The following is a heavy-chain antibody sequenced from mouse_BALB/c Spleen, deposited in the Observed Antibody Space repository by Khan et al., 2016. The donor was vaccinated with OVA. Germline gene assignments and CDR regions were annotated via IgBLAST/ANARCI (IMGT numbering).Heavy chain of an antibody. Sequence: EVELVESGGDLVKPRGSLKLSCAASGFTFSSYSMSWVRQTPDKRLEWVATISSGGDYTYYPDSVKGRFTISRDNAKTTLYLQMSSLKSEDTAMYYCASHLTGSFAYWGQGTLVTVSA. CDR3: ASHLTGSFAY. CDR1: GFTFSSYS. J-gene: IGHJ3*01. V-gene: IGHV5-6*01. D-gene: IGHD4-1*01. CDR2: ISSGGDYT.